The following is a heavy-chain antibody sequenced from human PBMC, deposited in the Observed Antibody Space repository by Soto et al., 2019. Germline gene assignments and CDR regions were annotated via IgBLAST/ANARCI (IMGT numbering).Heavy chain of an antibody. Sequence: ASVKVSCKTSGYTFSNYGITWVRQAPGQPLEWLGWVSLYSDGTNYAQKFQGRVSMTTDTSTTTAYMELRSLRSDDTAVYYCARVVPGAEAWFGPWGQGTLVTVS. D-gene: IGHD2-2*01. J-gene: IGHJ5*02. CDR2: VSLYSDGT. V-gene: IGHV1-18*01. CDR3: ARVVPGAEAWFGP. CDR1: GYTFSNYG.